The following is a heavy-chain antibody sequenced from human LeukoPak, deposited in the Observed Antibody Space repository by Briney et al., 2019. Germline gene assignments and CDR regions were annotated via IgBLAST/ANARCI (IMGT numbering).Heavy chain of an antibody. CDR3: SSGTIMDI. D-gene: IGHD3-22*01. CDR1: GLTLSRYR. Sequence: PGGSLTHFCSASGLTLSRYRMHWVRQAPGMGLEYVSVISSNGGNTYYADSVKGRFTISRDNSKNTLFLQMSSLRAEDTAVYYYSSGTIMDILGHGTTVTVSS. V-gene: IGHV3-64D*06. CDR2: ISSNGGNT. J-gene: IGHJ6*01.